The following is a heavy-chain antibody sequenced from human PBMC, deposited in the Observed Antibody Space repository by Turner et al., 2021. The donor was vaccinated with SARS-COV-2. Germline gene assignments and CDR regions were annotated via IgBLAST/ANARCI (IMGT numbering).Heavy chain of an antibody. V-gene: IGHV4-59*01. D-gene: IGHD6-19*01. CDR1: GGSNSSYY. CDR2: IYCSGST. J-gene: IGHJ5*02. Sequence: QVQLQESGPGLVKPSETLSLTCTVSGGSNSSYYWSWIRQPPGKGLEWIGYIYCSGSTNYNYSLKSRVTMSVDTSKNQFSLKLSSATAADTAVYYCARRTGEWLVPGWFDPWGQGTLVTVSS. CDR3: ARRTGEWLVPGWFDP.